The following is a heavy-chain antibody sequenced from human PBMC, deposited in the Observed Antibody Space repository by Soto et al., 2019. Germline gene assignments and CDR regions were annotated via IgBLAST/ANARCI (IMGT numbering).Heavy chain of an antibody. CDR1: GYAFTTYG. Sequence: QVHLVQSGAEVKKPGASVKVSCNGSGYAFTTYGITWVRQAPGQGLDWMGWISAHNGNTNYAQKLQGRVTVTRDTSTSTAYMELRSLRPDDTAVYYCARGRYGDYWGQGALVTVSS. CDR3: ARGRYGDY. V-gene: IGHV1-18*01. CDR2: ISAHNGNT. J-gene: IGHJ4*02. D-gene: IGHD1-1*01.